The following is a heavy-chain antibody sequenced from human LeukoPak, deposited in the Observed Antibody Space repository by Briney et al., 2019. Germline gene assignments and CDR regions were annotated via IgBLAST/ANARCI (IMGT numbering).Heavy chain of an antibody. CDR1: GDSVSSNSAA. CDR2: TYYRSKWYN. CDR3: ARDRSRASGSYFGWFDP. V-gene: IGHV6-1*01. Sequence: SQTLSLTCAISGDSVSSNSAAWNWIRQSPSRGLEWLGRTYYRSKWYNDYAVSVKSRITIIPDTSKNQFSLQLNSVTPEDTAVYYCARDRSRASGSYFGWFDPWGQGTLVTVSS. D-gene: IGHD1-26*01. J-gene: IGHJ5*02.